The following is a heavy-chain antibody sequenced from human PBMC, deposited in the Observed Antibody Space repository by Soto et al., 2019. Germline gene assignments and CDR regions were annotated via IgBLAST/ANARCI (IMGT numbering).Heavy chain of an antibody. D-gene: IGHD6-19*01. V-gene: IGHV6-1*01. CDR1: GDSVSSNSAA. CDR2: TYYRSEWYN. Sequence: SQTLSLTCAISGDSVSSNSAAWNWIRQSPSRVLEWLGRTYYRSEWYNDYAVSVKSRITINPDTSKNRFSLQLNSVTPEDTAEYYCARDHALQWLVFSCFDYWGQGTLVTVSS. J-gene: IGHJ4*02. CDR3: ARDHALQWLVFSCFDY.